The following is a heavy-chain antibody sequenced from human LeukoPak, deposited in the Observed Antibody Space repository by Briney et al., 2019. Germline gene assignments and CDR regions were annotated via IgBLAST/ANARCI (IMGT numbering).Heavy chain of an antibody. CDR2: IYYSGST. Sequence: SETLSLTCTVSGGSISSSSYYWGWIRQPPGKGLEWFGSIYYSGSTYYNPSLKSRVTISVDTSKNQFSLKLSSVTAADTAVYYCARHGPDYGDFGYWYFDLWGRGTLVTVSS. J-gene: IGHJ2*01. D-gene: IGHD4-17*01. CDR1: GGSISSSSYY. CDR3: ARHGPDYGDFGYWYFDL. V-gene: IGHV4-39*01.